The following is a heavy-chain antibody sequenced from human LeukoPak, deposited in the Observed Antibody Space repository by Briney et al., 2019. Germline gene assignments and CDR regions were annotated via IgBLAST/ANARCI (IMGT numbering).Heavy chain of an antibody. V-gene: IGHV4-39*07. Sequence: TSSETLSLTCIVSGGSISSSDYYRGWIRQPPGKGLEWIGTIFYSGSTYYNPSLKSRVTLSIDTSKNQFSLKLSSVTAADTAVYYCARHGANWFDPWGQGTLVTVSS. CDR3: ARHGANWFDP. D-gene: IGHD3-16*01. CDR1: GGSISSSDYY. CDR2: IFYSGST. J-gene: IGHJ5*02.